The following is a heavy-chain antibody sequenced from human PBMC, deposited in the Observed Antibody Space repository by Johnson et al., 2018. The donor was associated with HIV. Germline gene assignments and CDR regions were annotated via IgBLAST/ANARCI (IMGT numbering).Heavy chain of an antibody. J-gene: IGHJ3*02. V-gene: IGHV3-11*01. CDR1: GFTFSDYY. D-gene: IGHD5-12*01. Sequence: QVQLVESGGGVVQPGRSLRLSCAASGFTFSDYYMSWIRQAPGKGLEWVSYISSSGSTIYYADSVKGRFTISRDNSKNTLYLQMNSLRAEDTAVYYCARELATMCAFDIWGQGTMVTVSS. CDR3: ARELATMCAFDI. CDR2: ISSSGSTI.